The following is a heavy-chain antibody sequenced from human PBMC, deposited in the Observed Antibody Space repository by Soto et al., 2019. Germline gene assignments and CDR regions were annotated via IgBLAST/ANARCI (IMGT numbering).Heavy chain of an antibody. CDR2: IIPILGTP. Sequence: ASVKVSCKVSGDTFSTYSISWVRQAPGQGLGWLGGIIPILGTPSYAQRFQDRVTITADKSTSTAYMEVSSLRSEDTAVYYCARERSRYDRSGYYRPDYWGQGTLVTVSS. J-gene: IGHJ4*02. CDR1: GDTFSTYS. V-gene: IGHV1-69*08. D-gene: IGHD3-22*01. CDR3: ARERSRYDRSGYYRPDY.